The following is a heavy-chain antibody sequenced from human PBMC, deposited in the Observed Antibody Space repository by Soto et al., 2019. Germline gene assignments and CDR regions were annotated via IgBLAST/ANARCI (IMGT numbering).Heavy chain of an antibody. Sequence: SETLSLTCSVSGAALNSGNYYWSWIRQVPGKGLERIGHIYVTGAVDYNPSLRDRITISQDTSERQFSLNLRLVTAADTAVYYCARLRIATNNYKWFDPWGQGTLVTVSS. J-gene: IGHJ5*02. CDR1: GAALNSGNYY. D-gene: IGHD2-21*01. CDR2: IYVTGAV. V-gene: IGHV4-31*03. CDR3: ARLRIATNNYKWFDP.